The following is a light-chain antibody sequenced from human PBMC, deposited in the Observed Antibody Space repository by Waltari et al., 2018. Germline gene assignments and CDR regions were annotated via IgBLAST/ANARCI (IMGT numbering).Light chain of an antibody. CDR1: QSVSTS. V-gene: IGKV3-15*01. J-gene: IGKJ1*01. CDR3: QQYNEWPWT. CDR2: GAS. Sequence: TQSPATLSVSPGEGATLSCRASQSVSTSLAWYLQKPGHAPRLLIHGASTRATGSPVRFSGSGSGTVFTLTITSLEPEDFVCYHCQQYNEWPWTFGQGTKVEIK.